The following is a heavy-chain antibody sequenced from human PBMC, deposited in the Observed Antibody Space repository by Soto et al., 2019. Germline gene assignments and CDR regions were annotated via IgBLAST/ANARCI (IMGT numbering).Heavy chain of an antibody. J-gene: IGHJ6*02. Sequence: ASVKVSCTASGYTFTSYYMHWVRQAPGQGLEWMGWINPNSGGTNYAQKFQGWVTMTRDTSISTAYMELSRLRSDDTAVYYCAREGRPGYCISTSCYGGYYYYGMDVWGQGTTVTVSS. CDR3: AREGRPGYCISTSCYGGYYYYGMDV. D-gene: IGHD2-2*01. CDR1: GYTFTSYY. V-gene: IGHV1-2*04. CDR2: INPNSGGT.